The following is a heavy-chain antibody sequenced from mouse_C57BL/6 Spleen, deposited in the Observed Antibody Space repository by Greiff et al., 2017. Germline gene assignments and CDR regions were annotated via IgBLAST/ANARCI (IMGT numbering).Heavy chain of an antibody. V-gene: IGHV10-3*01. CDR1: GFTFNTYA. CDR3: VRERYGNYLYYFDY. J-gene: IGHJ2*01. Sequence: EVTLVESGGGLVQPKGSLKLSCAASGFTFNTYAMHWVRQAPGQGLEWVARIRSKSSNYATYYADSVKDRFTISRDDSQSVLYLQMNNLKTEDTAMYYCVRERYGNYLYYFDYWGQGTTLTVSS. CDR2: IRSKSSNYAT. D-gene: IGHD2-1*01.